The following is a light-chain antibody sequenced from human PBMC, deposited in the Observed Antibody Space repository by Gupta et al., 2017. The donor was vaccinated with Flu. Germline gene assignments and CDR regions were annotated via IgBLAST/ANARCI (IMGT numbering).Light chain of an antibody. V-gene: IGKV3-20*01. Sequence: TLSLSPGERATISCRASQFVGNTYLAWYLSRPGQAPRLLVYGASVRATGVPDRFSGSGSGTDVTLTISWLEPEDFGVYYCQRYGTSPLFTFGPGTRVDMK. CDR1: QFVGNTY. J-gene: IGKJ3*01. CDR3: QRYGTSPLFT. CDR2: GAS.